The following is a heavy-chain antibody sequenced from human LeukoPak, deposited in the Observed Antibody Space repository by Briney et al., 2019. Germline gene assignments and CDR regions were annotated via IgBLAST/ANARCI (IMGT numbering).Heavy chain of an antibody. Sequence: GGSLRLSCAASGFTLSSYAMNWVRQAPGKGLEWVAVIWYDGSNKYYADSVKGRFTISRDNSKSTLYLQMNSLRAEDTAVYYCARDRSCSTTSCYGGFDYWGQGTLVTASS. CDR3: ARDRSCSTTSCYGGFDY. D-gene: IGHD2-2*01. V-gene: IGHV3-33*08. CDR1: GFTLSSYA. J-gene: IGHJ4*02. CDR2: IWYDGSNK.